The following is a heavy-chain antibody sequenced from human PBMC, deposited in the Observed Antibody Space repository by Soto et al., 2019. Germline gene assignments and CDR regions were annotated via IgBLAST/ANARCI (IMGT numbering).Heavy chain of an antibody. CDR3: ARVGPRITIFGVVIFPPNYYYYGMDV. Sequence: SETLSLTCTFSGCSVSSGSYYLSWIRQPPGKGLEWIGYIYYSGSTNYNPSLKSRVTISVDTSKNQFSLKLSSVTAADTAVYYCARVGPRITIFGVVIFPPNYYYYGMDVWGQGTTVTVSS. CDR1: GCSVSSGSYY. D-gene: IGHD3-3*01. CDR2: IYYSGST. J-gene: IGHJ6*02. V-gene: IGHV4-61*01.